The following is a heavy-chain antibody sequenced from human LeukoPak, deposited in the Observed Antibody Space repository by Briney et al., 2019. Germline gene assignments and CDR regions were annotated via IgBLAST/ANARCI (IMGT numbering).Heavy chain of an antibody. CDR1: GFTFSSYR. V-gene: IGHV3-74*01. CDR2: INSDGRST. D-gene: IGHD2-15*01. CDR3: ARNSGGYCSGGSCAYYYYYIDV. J-gene: IGHJ6*03. Sequence: GGSLRLSCAASGFTFSSYRMHWVRQAPGKGLVWVSRINSDGRSTSYADSVKGRFTIPRDNAKNTLYLQMNSLRAEDTAVYYCARNSGGYCSGGSCAYYYYYIDVWGKGTTVTVSS.